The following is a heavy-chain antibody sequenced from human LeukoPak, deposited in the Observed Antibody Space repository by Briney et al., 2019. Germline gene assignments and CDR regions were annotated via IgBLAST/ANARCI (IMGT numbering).Heavy chain of an antibody. D-gene: IGHD4-11*01. V-gene: IGHV3-23*01. CDR1: GFTFSSYA. CDR3: AKAPDVMTTVTSDY. Sequence: GGSLRLSRAASGFTFSSYAMSWVRQAPGKGLEWVSAISGSGGSTYYADSVKGRFTISRDNSKNTLYLQMNSLRAEDTAVYYCAKAPDVMTTVTSDYWGQGTLVTVSS. CDR2: ISGSGGST. J-gene: IGHJ4*02.